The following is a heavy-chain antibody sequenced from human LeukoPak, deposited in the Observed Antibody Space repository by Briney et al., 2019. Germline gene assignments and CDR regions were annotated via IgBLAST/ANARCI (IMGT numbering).Heavy chain of an antibody. D-gene: IGHD2-21*02. J-gene: IGHJ3*02. CDR2: ISYDGSNK. Sequence: PGGSLRLSCAASGFTFSSYAMHWVRQAPGKGLEWVAVISYDGSNKYYADSVKGRFTISRDNSKNTLYLQMNSLRAEDTAAYYCARIESVVVVTAIQNDAFDIWGQGTMVTVSS. CDR3: ARIESVVVVTAIQNDAFDI. V-gene: IGHV3-30*04. CDR1: GFTFSSYA.